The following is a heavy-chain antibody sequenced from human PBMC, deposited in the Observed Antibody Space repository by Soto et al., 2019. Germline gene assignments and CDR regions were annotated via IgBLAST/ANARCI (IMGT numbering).Heavy chain of an antibody. CDR2: ISGSGIST. J-gene: IGHJ3*02. D-gene: IGHD6-13*01. CDR1: GFTFSSYA. Sequence: GESLKISCAASGFTFSSYAMSWVRQAPGKGLEWVSAISGSGISTYYADSVKGRFTISRDNSKNTLYLQMHSLRAEDTAVYYCAKGRIAAAGRRAFDIWGQGTRVTVSS. CDR3: AKGRIAAAGRRAFDI. V-gene: IGHV3-23*01.